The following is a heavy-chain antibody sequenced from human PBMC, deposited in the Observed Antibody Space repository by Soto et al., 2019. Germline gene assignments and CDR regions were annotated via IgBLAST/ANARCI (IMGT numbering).Heavy chain of an antibody. CDR1: GFTFSNAW. J-gene: IGHJ3*02. V-gene: IGHV3-15*07. CDR2: IKSKTDGGTT. CDR3: TTVCGGDCYSKSFGAFDI. D-gene: IGHD2-21*02. Sequence: GGSLRLSCAASGFTFSNAWMNWVRQAPGKGLEWVGRIKSKTDGGTTDYAAPVKGRFTISRDDSKNTLYLQMNSLKTEDTAVYYCTTVCGGDCYSKSFGAFDIWGQGTMVTVSS.